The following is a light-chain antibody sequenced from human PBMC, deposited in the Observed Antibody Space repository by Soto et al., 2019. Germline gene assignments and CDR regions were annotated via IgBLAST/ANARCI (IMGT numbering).Light chain of an antibody. J-gene: IGKJ4*01. Sequence: DIQMTQSLSSVSASVGDRVTIACRAGQSVRSYLNWYQQKPGKAPNLLIYASSTLQSGVPSRFSGGGSGTDFTLTISSLQPEDFATYYCQQSYTSPLTFGGGTKVEI. CDR1: QSVRSY. CDR2: ASS. CDR3: QQSYTSPLT. V-gene: IGKV1-39*01.